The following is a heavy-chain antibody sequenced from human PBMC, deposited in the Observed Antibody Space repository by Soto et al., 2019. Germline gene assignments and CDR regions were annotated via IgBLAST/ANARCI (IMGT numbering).Heavy chain of an antibody. V-gene: IGHV6-1*01. CDR1: VDSVSSNSAD. CDR3: ARVPAQGYSNGKYHVYGMAV. D-gene: IGHD6-19*01. CDR2: TFFRSQWFN. Sequence: SPTLSLTCAVCVDSVSSNSADWNWIRQYPSRGLEWLGRTFFRSQWFNDYSVSVKGRIAINPDTSKNQLSLHLNSVTPDDTAVYYCARVPAQGYSNGKYHVYGMAVWGQGTSVTVSS. J-gene: IGHJ6*02.